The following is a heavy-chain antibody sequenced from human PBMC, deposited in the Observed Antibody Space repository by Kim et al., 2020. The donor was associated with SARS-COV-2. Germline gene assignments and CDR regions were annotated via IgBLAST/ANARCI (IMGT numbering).Heavy chain of an antibody. CDR3: ARNRGIISALRFDS. V-gene: IGHV3-23*01. Sequence: GGSLRLSCEASEFTLSTHAMTWVRQAPGRGLEWVSTFNGNDDITYYADAVKGRFTGSRGGSKNTLFLQMSGLRAEDTAVYFCARNRGIISALRFDSWG. CDR2: FNGNDDIT. CDR1: EFTLSTHA. J-gene: IGHJ5*01. D-gene: IGHD3-10*01.